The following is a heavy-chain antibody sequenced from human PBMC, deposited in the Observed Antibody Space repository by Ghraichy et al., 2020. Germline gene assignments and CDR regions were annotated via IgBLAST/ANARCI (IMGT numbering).Heavy chain of an antibody. CDR2: MSSNGKDQ. CDR3: AREGEYYYDSRGSFDS. J-gene: IGHJ4*01. V-gene: IGHV3-30*04. CDR1: GFTFSSYP. D-gene: IGHD3-22*01. Sequence: GGSRRLSCAASGFTFSSYPMHWVRQAPGKGLEWVATMSSNGKDQFYADSVKGRFTISRDISTNTVYLQMNSLRTEDMALYYCAREGEYYYDSRGSFDSWGQGTLVTVSS.